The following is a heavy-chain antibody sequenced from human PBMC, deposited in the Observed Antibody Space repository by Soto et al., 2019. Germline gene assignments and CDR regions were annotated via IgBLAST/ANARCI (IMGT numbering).Heavy chain of an antibody. CDR2: ISAYNGNT. CDR3: ARKKGIIPAAGVRYWFDP. V-gene: IGHV1-18*01. CDR1: GYTFTSYG. D-gene: IGHD6-13*01. J-gene: IGHJ5*02. Sequence: QVQLVQSGAEVKKPGASVKVSCKASGYTFTSYGISWVRQAPGQGLEWMGWISAYNGNTNYAQKLQGRVTMTTDTTTSTAYMELRRLRSDDTDLYYCARKKGIIPAAGVRYWFDPWGQGTLVTVSS.